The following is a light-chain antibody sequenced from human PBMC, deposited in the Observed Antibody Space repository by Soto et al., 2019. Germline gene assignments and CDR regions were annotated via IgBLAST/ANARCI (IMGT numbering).Light chain of an antibody. CDR3: CSYTSLSTVV. V-gene: IGLV2-14*01. J-gene: IGLJ2*01. CDR1: SSDVGGYNH. CDR2: AVS. Sequence: QSALTQPASVSGSPGQSITISCTGTSSDVGGYNHVSWYQHSPGKAPKLILFAVSDRPSGVSHRFSGSKSGTTASLTISGLQGDDEGDYYCCSYTSLSTVVFGGGTKLTVL.